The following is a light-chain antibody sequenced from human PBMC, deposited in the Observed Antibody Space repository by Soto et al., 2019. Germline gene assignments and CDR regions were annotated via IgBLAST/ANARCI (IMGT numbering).Light chain of an antibody. V-gene: IGKV3-15*01. CDR2: GAS. J-gene: IGKJ4*01. CDR1: QSVSSN. Sequence: EIVLTQSPGSLSLSPGKRATLSCRASQSVSSNLAWYQQKPGQAPRLLIYGASTRATGIPARFSGSGSGTEFNLTISSLQSEDFAVYFCQQYDDWLRLTFGGGTKVDIK. CDR3: QQYDDWLRLT.